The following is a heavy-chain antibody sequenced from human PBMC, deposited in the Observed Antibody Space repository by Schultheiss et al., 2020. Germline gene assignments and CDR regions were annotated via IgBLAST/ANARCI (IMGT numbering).Heavy chain of an antibody. Sequence: SETLSLTCAVYGGSFSGYYWSWIRQPPGKGLEWIGEINHSGSTNYNPSLKSRVTISVDTSKNQFSLKLSSVTAADTAVYYCARDRSSSWYRGDDAFDIWGQGTMVTVSS. CDR3: ARDRSSSWYRGDDAFDI. J-gene: IGHJ3*02. D-gene: IGHD6-13*01. V-gene: IGHV4-34*01. CDR1: GGSFSGYY. CDR2: INHSGST.